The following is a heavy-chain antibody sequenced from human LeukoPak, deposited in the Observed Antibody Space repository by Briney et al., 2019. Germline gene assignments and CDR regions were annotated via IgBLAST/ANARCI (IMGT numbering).Heavy chain of an antibody. V-gene: IGHV4-39*01. CDR3: ATVAVIRGVTYFDY. CDR1: GLSTSDSTYY. J-gene: IGHJ4*02. Sequence: SETLSLTCTVSGLSTSDSTYYWGWIRQPPGKGLEWIGSIYHRGNTYYNPSLKSRVIISVDTTKNQFPLKLSSVTAADTAVYYCATVAVIRGVTYFDYWGQGTLVTVSS. CDR2: IYHRGNT. D-gene: IGHD3-10*01.